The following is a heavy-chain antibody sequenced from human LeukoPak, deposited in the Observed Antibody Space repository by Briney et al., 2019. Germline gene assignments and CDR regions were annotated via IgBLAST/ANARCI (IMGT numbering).Heavy chain of an antibody. CDR1: GFTFSSYW. D-gene: IGHD3-3*01. V-gene: IGHV3-74*01. CDR3: ARGGDLAFDI. CDR2: INSDGSST. J-gene: IGHJ3*02. Sequence: PGGSLRLSCAASGFTFSSYWMHWVRQAPGEGLVWVSRINSDGSSTNYADSVKGRFTISRDNAKNSLYLQMNSLRAEDTAVYYCARGGDLAFDIWGQGTMVTVSS.